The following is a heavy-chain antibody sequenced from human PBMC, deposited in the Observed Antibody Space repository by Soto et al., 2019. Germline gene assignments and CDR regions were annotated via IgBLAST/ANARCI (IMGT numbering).Heavy chain of an antibody. J-gene: IGHJ4*02. D-gene: IGHD3-3*01. CDR1: GYTLTELS. CDR3: ATAQIFVVVSSPFCYY. V-gene: IGHV1-24*01. CDR2: FDPEDGET. Sequence: GASVKVSCKVSGYTLTELSMHWVRQAPGKGLEWMGGFDPEDGETIYAQKFQGRVTMTEDTSTDTAYMELSSLRSEDTAVYYCATAQIFVVVSSPFCYYWGQGTLVTVSS.